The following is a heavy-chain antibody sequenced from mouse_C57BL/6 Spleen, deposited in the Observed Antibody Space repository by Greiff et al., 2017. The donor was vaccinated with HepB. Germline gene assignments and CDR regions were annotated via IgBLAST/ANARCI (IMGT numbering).Heavy chain of an antibody. V-gene: IGHV1-18*01. CDR3: ARRLWHYRGFAY. J-gene: IGHJ3*01. D-gene: IGHD1-1*02. CDR1: GYTFTDYN. Sequence: EVQLQQSGPELVKPGASVKIPCKASGYTFTDYNMDWVKQSHGKSLEWIGDINPNNGGTIYNQKFKGKATLTVDKSSSTAYMELRSLTSEDTAVYYCARRLWHYRGFAYWGQGTLVTVSA. CDR2: INPNNGGT.